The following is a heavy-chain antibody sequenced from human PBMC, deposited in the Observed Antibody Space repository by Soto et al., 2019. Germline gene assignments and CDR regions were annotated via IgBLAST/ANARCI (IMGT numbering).Heavy chain of an antibody. D-gene: IGHD6-19*01. CDR2: IYHSGST. CDR3: ASSSVAGTWAHYFDY. CDR1: GGSISSSNW. J-gene: IGHJ4*02. V-gene: IGHV4-4*02. Sequence: QVQLQESGPGLVKPSGTLSLTCAVSGGSISSSNWWSWVRQPPGKGLEWIGEIYHSGSTNYNPSLKGRVPISVDKSKNQFSLKLGSVTAADTAVYYCASSSVAGTWAHYFDYWGKGTLVTVSS.